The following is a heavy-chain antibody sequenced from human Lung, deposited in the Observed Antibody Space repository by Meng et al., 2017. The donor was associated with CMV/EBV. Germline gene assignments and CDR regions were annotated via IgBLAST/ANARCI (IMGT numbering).Heavy chain of an antibody. CDR1: GDSVSSNSAA. Sequence: QTLSLTXAISGDSVSSNSAAWNCIRQSPSRGLEWLGKTYYESKWYNDYAVSVKSRITINPDTSKNQFSLQLNSVTTEDTAVYYCAREFRFLEWKGGMDVWGQGXTVTVSS. V-gene: IGHV6-1*01. D-gene: IGHD3-3*01. CDR2: TYYESKWYN. CDR3: AREFRFLEWKGGMDV. J-gene: IGHJ6*02.